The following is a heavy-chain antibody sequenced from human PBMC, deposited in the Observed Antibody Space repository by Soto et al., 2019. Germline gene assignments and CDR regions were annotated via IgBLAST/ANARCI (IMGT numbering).Heavy chain of an antibody. V-gene: IGHV4-4*02. CDR2: IYYTGAT. CDR3: ARVFSSGSGWMYYFDF. J-gene: IGHJ4*02. D-gene: IGHD6-25*01. CDR1: TGSISSGNW. Sequence: QVQLRESGPGLVEASGTLSLTCEVSTGSISSGNWWSWVRQPPGKGLEWIGEIYYTGATNYNPSLKSRITMTIDKSKDHFSLSLRSATAADTAVYYCARVFSSGSGWMYYFDFLGQGTLVSVSS.